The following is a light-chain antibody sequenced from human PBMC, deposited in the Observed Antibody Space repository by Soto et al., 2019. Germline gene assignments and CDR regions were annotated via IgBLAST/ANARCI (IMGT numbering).Light chain of an antibody. V-gene: IGKV1-5*01. CDR1: ESISKW. J-gene: IGKJ1*01. CDR3: QQYNSCSWA. CDR2: DAS. Sequence: QMEQSPYTLSXXLRDXNNIXXGASESISKWLAWYQQKPGKAPELLISDASSLESGVTSRFSASGSGTEFTLTISSLQPDDFATYYCQQYNSCSWAFGEGTKLDI.